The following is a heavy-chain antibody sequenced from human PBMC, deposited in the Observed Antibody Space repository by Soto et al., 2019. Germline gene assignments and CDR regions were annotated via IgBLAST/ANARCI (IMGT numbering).Heavy chain of an antibody. V-gene: IGHV3-23*01. CDR3: AKDYSWGEVNAFDI. Sequence: GGSLRLSCAASGFTFSSYAMSWVRQAPGKGLEWVSAISGSGGSTYYADSVKSWFTISRDNSKNTLYLQMNSLRAEDTAVYYFAKDYSWGEVNAFDIWGQGTMVTVSS. J-gene: IGHJ3*02. CDR1: GFTFSSYA. D-gene: IGHD5-18*01. CDR2: ISGSGGST.